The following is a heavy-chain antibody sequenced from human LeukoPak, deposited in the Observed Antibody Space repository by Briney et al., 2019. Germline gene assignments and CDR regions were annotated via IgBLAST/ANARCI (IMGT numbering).Heavy chain of an antibody. Sequence: SETLSLTCTVSGGSVSSGSYYWSWLRQAPGKGLEWIGYIYYSGSTNYNPSLKSRVTISVDTSKNQFSLKLSSVTAADTAVYYCARRSGDDFWSGYSFFDYWGQGTLVTVSS. J-gene: IGHJ4*02. CDR1: GGSVSSGSYY. V-gene: IGHV4-61*01. CDR3: ARRSGDDFWSGYSFFDY. CDR2: IYYSGST. D-gene: IGHD3-3*01.